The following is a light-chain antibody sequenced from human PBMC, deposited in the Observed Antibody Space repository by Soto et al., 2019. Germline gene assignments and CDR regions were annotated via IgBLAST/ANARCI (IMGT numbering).Light chain of an antibody. Sequence: EIVLTQSPGTLSLSPGERATLFCRASQSVSNNYLAWYQQKRGQAPRLIISVASTRATAVPDRFSGSGSVTDFTLTINRVEPEDSAVYYCQQYGGSPRTFGGGTKLEIK. CDR1: QSVSNNY. J-gene: IGKJ4*01. V-gene: IGKV3-20*01. CDR3: QQYGGSPRT. CDR2: VAS.